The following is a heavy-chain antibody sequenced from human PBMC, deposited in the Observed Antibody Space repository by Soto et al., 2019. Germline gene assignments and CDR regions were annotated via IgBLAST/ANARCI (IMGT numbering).Heavy chain of an antibody. J-gene: IGHJ3*02. CDR3: ARVGLMVYAIQGAFDI. V-gene: IGHV4-59*01. D-gene: IGHD2-8*01. CDR2: IYYSGST. Sequence: SETLSLTCTVSGGSISSYYWSWIRQPPGKGLEWIGYIYYSGSTNYNPSLKSRVTISVDTSKNQFSLKLSSVTAADTAVYYCARVGLMVYAIQGAFDIWGQGTMVTVSS. CDR1: GGSISSYY.